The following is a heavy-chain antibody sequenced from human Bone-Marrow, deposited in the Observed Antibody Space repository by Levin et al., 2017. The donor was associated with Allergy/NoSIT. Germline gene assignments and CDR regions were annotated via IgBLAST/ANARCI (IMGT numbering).Heavy chain of an antibody. Sequence: GESLKISCAASGFTFSSYGMHWVRQAPGKGLEWVAVISYDGSNKYYADSVKGRFTISRDNSKNTLYLQMNSLRAEDTAVYYCAKEDSSSVSFDYWGQGTLVTVSS. V-gene: IGHV3-30*18. J-gene: IGHJ4*02. CDR3: AKEDSSSVSFDY. CDR2: ISYDGSNK. CDR1: GFTFSSYG. D-gene: IGHD6-13*01.